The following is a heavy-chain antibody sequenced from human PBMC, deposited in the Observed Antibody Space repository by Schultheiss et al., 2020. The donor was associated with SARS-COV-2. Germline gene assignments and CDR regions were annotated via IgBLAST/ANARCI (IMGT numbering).Heavy chain of an antibody. J-gene: IGHJ4*02. CDR2: IYYSGST. Sequence: SETLSLTCTVSGGSVTSHSYYWGWIRQPPGKGLEWIGSIYYSGSTYYNPSLKSRVTISVDTSKNQFSLKLSSVTAADTAVYYCARHGLGYPYYFDYWGQGTLVTVSS. V-gene: IGHV4-39*01. CDR3: ARHGLGYPYYFDY. D-gene: IGHD3/OR15-3a*01. CDR1: GGSVTSHSYY.